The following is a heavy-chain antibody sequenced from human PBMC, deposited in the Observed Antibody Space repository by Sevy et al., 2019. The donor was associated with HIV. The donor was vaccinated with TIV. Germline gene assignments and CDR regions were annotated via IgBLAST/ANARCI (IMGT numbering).Heavy chain of an antibody. CDR2: ISSSGSYI. Sequence: GGSLRLSCAVSGFNFSNYSMDWVRQAPGKGLEWVSSISSSGSYIYYSDSLKGRITISRENAKNSVYLQMNSLRAEDTAVYYCASQYDYWGQGTLVTVSS. CDR3: ASQYDY. V-gene: IGHV3-21*01. CDR1: GFNFSNYS. J-gene: IGHJ4*02.